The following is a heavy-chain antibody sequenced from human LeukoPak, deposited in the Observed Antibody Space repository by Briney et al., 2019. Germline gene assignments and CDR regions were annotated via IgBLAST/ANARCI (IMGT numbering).Heavy chain of an antibody. D-gene: IGHD3-16*01. V-gene: IGHV4-34*01. CDR3: ARGGGEFDY. J-gene: IGHJ4*02. CDR2: IYHSGST. CDR1: GGSFSGYY. Sequence: PSETLSLTCAVYGGSFSGYYWSWVRQPPGKGLEWVGSIYHSGSTYYNPSLKSRVTISEDTPKNQFSLKLSSVTAADTAVYYCARGGGEFDYWGQGTLVTVSS.